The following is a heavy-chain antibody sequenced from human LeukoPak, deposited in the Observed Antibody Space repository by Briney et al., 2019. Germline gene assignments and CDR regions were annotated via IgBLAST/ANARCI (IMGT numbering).Heavy chain of an antibody. V-gene: IGHV4-61*09. CDR1: GGSISSGSYY. CDR2: LYTSGTT. CDR3: ARAGGSVGWYGTIDS. Sequence: PSQTLSLTCTVSGGSISSGSYYWTWIRQPAGKGLEWIGHLYTSGTTSYNPSLQSRVTISADTSRHQFSLRLTSVTAADTAVYYWARAGGSVGWYGTIDSWGQGTLVTVSS. D-gene: IGHD6-19*01. J-gene: IGHJ4*02.